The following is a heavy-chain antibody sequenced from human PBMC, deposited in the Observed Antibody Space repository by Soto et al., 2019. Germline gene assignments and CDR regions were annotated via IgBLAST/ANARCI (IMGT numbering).Heavy chain of an antibody. CDR1: GYDFARTW. Sequence: GESLKISCKASGYDFARTWIGWVGQLPGKGLDWLGIIYPGDSETRYSPSFRGQVTFSVDMSISTAYLQWSSLKTSDIAIYYCARLVGAYDSYFDHWGQGTRVTVSS. CDR3: ARLVGAYDSYFDH. D-gene: IGHD5-12*01. CDR2: IYPGDSET. J-gene: IGHJ4*02. V-gene: IGHV5-51*01.